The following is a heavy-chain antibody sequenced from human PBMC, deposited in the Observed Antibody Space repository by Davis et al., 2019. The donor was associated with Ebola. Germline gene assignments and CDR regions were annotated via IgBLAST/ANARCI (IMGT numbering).Heavy chain of an antibody. J-gene: IGHJ5*02. V-gene: IGHV3-74*01. CDR3: ARAPIPLWFGECGWFDP. D-gene: IGHD3-10*01. CDR2: INSDGSST. CDR1: GFTFSSYW. Sequence: PGGSLRLSCAASGFTFSSYWMHWVRQAPGKGLVWVSRINSDGSSTSYADSVKGRFTISRDNAKNTLYLQMNSLRAEDTAVYYCARAPIPLWFGECGWFDPWGQGTLVTVSS.